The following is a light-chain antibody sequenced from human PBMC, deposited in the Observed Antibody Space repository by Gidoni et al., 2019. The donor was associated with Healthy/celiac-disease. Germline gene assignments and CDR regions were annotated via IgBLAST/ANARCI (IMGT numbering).Light chain of an antibody. CDR2: AAS. V-gene: IGKV1-39*01. J-gene: IGKJ1*01. Sequence: IKLTRSPSSLSASVGDRVTITCRASQSISSYLNWYQQKPGKAPKLLIYAASSLQSGVPSRFSGSGSGTDFTLTISSLQPEDFATYYCQQSDSTAWTFGQGTKVEIK. CDR3: QQSDSTAWT. CDR1: QSISSY.